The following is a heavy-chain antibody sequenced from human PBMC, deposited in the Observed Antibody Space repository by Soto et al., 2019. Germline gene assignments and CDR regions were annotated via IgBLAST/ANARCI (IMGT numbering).Heavy chain of an antibody. CDR2: IDPSDSYT. J-gene: IGHJ6*02. CDR1: GCSFTSYW. Sequence: GESLTISCKGSGCSFTSYWISWVRHMPGKVLEWMGRIDPSDSYTNYSPSFQGHVTISAEKSISTDYLQWSSMKASDNAMYYCARGTRQQLEYYYYGMDVWGQGTTVTVSS. V-gene: IGHV5-10-1*01. D-gene: IGHD6-13*01. CDR3: ARGTRQQLEYYYYGMDV.